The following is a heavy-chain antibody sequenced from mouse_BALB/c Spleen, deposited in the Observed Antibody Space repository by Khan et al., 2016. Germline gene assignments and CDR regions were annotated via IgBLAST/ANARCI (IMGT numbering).Heavy chain of an antibody. Sequence: EVELVESGGGLVKPGGSLKLSCAASGFTFSDYYMYWVRQTPEKRLEWVATISDGGSYTYYPDSVKGRFTISRDTATNNLYLQMSSLKSEDTAMYYCARDLSWYFDVWGAGTTVTVSS. V-gene: IGHV5-4*02. CDR2: ISDGGSYT. J-gene: IGHJ1*01. CDR1: GFTFSDYY. CDR3: ARDLSWYFDV.